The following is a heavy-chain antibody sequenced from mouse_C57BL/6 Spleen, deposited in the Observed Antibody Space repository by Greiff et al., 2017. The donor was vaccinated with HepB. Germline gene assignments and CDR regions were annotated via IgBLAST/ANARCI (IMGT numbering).Heavy chain of an antibody. Sequence: QVQLKQSGAELVRPGTSVKVSCKASGYAFTNYLIEWVKQRPGQGLEWIGVINPGSGGTNYNEKFKGKATLTADKSSSTAYMQLSSLTSEDSAVYFCARGKFRGAMDYWGQGTSVTVSS. V-gene: IGHV1-54*01. CDR2: INPGSGGT. CDR3: ARGKFRGAMDY. J-gene: IGHJ4*01. CDR1: GYAFTNYL.